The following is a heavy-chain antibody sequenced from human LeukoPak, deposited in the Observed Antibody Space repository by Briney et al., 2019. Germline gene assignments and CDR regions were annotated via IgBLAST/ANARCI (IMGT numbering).Heavy chain of an antibody. CDR3: ARDRRDQGWFDP. Sequence: SETLSLTCTVSGHSIGTDYWTWIRQPPGKGLEWIGYIFYSGSTYYNPSLRSRVTISVDTSKNQFSLKLSPVSAADTAVYYCARDRRDQGWFDPWGQGTLVTVSS. CDR1: GHSIGTDY. J-gene: IGHJ5*02. CDR2: IFYSGST. V-gene: IGHV4-59*01.